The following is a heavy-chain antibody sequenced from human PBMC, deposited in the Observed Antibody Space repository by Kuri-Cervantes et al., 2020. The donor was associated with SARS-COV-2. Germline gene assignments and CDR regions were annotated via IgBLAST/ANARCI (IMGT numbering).Heavy chain of an antibody. CDR1: GFTFSNAW. CDR3: TTDRSYDYVWGSYRYTDY. J-gene: IGHJ4*02. V-gene: IGHV3-15*01. D-gene: IGHD3-16*02. Sequence: GASLKISCAASGFTFSNAWMSWVRQAPGKGLEWVGRIKSRTDGGTTDYAAPVKGRFTISRDDSKNTLYLQMNSLKTEDTAVYYCTTDRSYDYVWGSYRYTDYWGQGTLVTVSS. CDR2: IKSRTDGGTT.